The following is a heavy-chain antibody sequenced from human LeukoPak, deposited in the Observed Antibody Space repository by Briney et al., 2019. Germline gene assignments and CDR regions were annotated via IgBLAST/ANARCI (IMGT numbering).Heavy chain of an antibody. Sequence: GGSLRLSCXAXXXXXSDFVMSWVRQAPGKGLEWISAIYGSALKTYYVDSVKGRFTISRDNSKNTLYLQMNSLRAEDTAVYYCAKDRGYSFGSYDFDYWGQGTLVTVSS. CDR2: IYGSALKT. D-gene: IGHD5-18*01. V-gene: IGHV3-23*01. CDR3: AKDRGYSFGSYDFDY. J-gene: IGHJ4*02. CDR1: XXXXSDFV.